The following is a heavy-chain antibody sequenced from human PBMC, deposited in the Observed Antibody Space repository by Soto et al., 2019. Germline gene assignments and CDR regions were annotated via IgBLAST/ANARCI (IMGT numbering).Heavy chain of an antibody. J-gene: IGHJ6*02. CDR2: LTHIGST. Sequence: SETLSPTSSVYGGSDGCYYWRGIRHPPVQPPDXSCELTHIGSTNYNPSLKSRVTISVDTSKNQFSLKLSSVTAADTAVYYCARGLVGGLGYCSSTSCYSKSYYYYGMDVWGQGTTVTVSS. CDR3: ARGLVGGLGYCSSTSCYSKSYYYYGMDV. D-gene: IGHD2-2*02. CDR1: GGSDGCYY. V-gene: IGHV4-34*01.